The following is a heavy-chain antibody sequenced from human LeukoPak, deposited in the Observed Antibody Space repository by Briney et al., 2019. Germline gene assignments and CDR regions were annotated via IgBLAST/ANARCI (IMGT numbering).Heavy chain of an antibody. Sequence: GGSLRLSCAASGFTFSSYAMHWVRQAPGKGLEWVAVSSSDGSNKYYADSVKGRFTISRDNSKNTLYLQMNGLRTEDTAVYYCAKPTVTTNSRYFDSWGQGTLVTVSS. D-gene: IGHD4-17*01. CDR2: SSSDGSNK. V-gene: IGHV3-30-3*02. J-gene: IGHJ4*02. CDR1: GFTFSSYA. CDR3: AKPTVTTNSRYFDS.